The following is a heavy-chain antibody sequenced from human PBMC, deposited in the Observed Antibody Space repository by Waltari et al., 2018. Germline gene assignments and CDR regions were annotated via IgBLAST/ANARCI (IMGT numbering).Heavy chain of an antibody. J-gene: IGHJ4*02. CDR2: ISYDGSNK. CDR3: AKDPRSHYYDSSGYPGY. V-gene: IGHV3-30*18. D-gene: IGHD3-22*01. CDR1: GFTFSSYG. Sequence: QVQLVESGGGVVQPGRSLRLSCAASGFTFSSYGMHWVRQAPGKGLEWVAVISYDGSNKYYADSVKGRFTISRDNSKNTLYLQMNSLRAEDTAVYYCAKDPRSHYYDSSGYPGYWGQGTLVTVSS.